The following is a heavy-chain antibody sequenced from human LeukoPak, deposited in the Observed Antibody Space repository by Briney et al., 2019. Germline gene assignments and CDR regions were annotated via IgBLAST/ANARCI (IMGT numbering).Heavy chain of an antibody. J-gene: IGHJ5*02. V-gene: IGHV3-30*03. CDR3: ARAYMASFDP. CDR2: ISYDGNSQ. Sequence: PGGSLRLSCAASGFTFSNYAIHWVRQAPGRRLEWVAAISYDGNSQHYGAPVKGRFTISRDNSKNTLSLQMNSLRAEDTAVYYCARAYMASFDPWGQGTLVTVSS. D-gene: IGHD5-18*01. CDR1: GFTFSNYA.